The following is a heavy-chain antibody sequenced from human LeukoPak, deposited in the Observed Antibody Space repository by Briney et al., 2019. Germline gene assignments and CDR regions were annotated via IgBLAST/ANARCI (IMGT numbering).Heavy chain of an antibody. Sequence: GGSLRLSCAASGFTFNNYGMHWVRQAPERGLQWVSGISGSGTYYADFAKGRFTISRDNSKNTLYLQMNSLRAEDTATYYCARDPNGDYIGAFDMWGQGTMVTVS. CDR3: ARDPNGDYIGAFDM. J-gene: IGHJ3*02. V-gene: IGHV3-23*01. CDR1: GFTFNNYG. CDR2: ISGSGT. D-gene: IGHD4-17*01.